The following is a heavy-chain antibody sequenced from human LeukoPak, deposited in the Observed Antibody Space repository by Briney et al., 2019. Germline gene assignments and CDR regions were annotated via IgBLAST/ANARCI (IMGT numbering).Heavy chain of an antibody. D-gene: IGHD5-18*01. Sequence: GGSLRLSCAASGLIFDDYGMSWVRQGPGKGLEWVSAISGSGGSTYYADSVKGRFTISRDNSKNTLYLQMNSLRAEDTAVYYCAKDDVDTVYWGQGTLVTVSS. V-gene: IGHV3-23*01. CDR3: AKDDVDTVY. CDR1: GLIFDDYG. J-gene: IGHJ4*02. CDR2: ISGSGGST.